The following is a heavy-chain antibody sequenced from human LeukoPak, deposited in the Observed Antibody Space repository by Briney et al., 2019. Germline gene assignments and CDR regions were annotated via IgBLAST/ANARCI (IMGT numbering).Heavy chain of an antibody. D-gene: IGHD6-13*01. Sequence: SETLSLTCAVSGGSINSYYWYWIRQPPGKGLEWIGSIYYSGSTNYNPSLKSRVTISVDTSKNQFSLKLSSVTAADTAVYYCARGGIAAAPFDYWGQGTLVTVSS. CDR2: IYYSGST. CDR1: GGSINSYY. V-gene: IGHV4-59*01. J-gene: IGHJ4*02. CDR3: ARGGIAAAPFDY.